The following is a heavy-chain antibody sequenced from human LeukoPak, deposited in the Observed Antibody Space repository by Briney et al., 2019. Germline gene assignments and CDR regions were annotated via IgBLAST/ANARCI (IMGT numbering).Heavy chain of an antibody. V-gene: IGHV3-13*01. CDR1: GFTFSSYD. CDR3: ARARRVGIWDAFDI. CDR2: IGTAGDT. Sequence: GGSLRLSCAASGFTFSSYDMHWVRQATGKGLEWVSAIGTAGDTYYPGSVKGRFTISRENAKNSLYLQMNSLRAGDTAVYYCARARRVGIWDAFDIWGQGTMVTVSS. D-gene: IGHD1-26*01. J-gene: IGHJ3*02.